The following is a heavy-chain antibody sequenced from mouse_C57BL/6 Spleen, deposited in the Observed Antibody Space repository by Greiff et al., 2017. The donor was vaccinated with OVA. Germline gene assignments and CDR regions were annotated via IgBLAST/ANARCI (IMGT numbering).Heavy chain of an antibody. V-gene: IGHV1-76*01. CDR1: GYTFTDYY. D-gene: IGHD4-1*01. J-gene: IGHJ4*01. CDR3: ASRNWDDAMDY. Sequence: VQLQQSGAELVRPGASVKLSCKASGYTFTDYYINWVKQRPGQGLEWIARIYPGSGNTYYNEKFKGKATLTAEKSSSTAYMQLSSLTSEDSAVYFCASRNWDDAMDYWGQGTSVTVSS. CDR2: IYPGSGNT.